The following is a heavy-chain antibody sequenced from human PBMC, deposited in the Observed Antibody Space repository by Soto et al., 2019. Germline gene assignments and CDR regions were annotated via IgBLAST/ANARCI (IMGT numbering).Heavy chain of an antibody. J-gene: IGHJ4*02. CDR1: GFTVSSKY. Sequence: EVQLVESGGGLIQPGGSLRLSCAASGFTVSSKYMTWVRQAPGKGLEWVSVIYSGGSTYYADSVKGRFTISRDNSKNTLELQMNSLGAEDTAVYYCASAAVTAPAYWGQGTLVTVSP. CDR3: ASAAVTAPAY. D-gene: IGHD2-21*02. V-gene: IGHV3-53*01. CDR2: IYSGGST.